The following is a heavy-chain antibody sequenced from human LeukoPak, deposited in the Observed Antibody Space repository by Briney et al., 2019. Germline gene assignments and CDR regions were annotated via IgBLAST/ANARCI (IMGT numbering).Heavy chain of an antibody. CDR1: GGSISSGGYS. CDR2: IYHSGST. D-gene: IGHD6-13*01. CDR3: ARLVAATGNFDY. V-gene: IGHV4-30-2*01. Sequence: PSQTLSLSCAVSGGSISSGGYSWSWIRQPPGKGLEWIGYIYHSGSTYYNPSLKSRVTISVDRSKNQFSLKLSSVTAADTAVYYYARLVAATGNFDYWGQGTLVTVSS. J-gene: IGHJ4*02.